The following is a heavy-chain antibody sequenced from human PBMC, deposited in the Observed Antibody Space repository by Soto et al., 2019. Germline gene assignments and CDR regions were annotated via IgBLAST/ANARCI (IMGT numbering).Heavy chain of an antibody. CDR1: GGSISSYY. CDR3: ARDRYCTNGVCYRAFDY. Sequence: PSETLSLTCTVSGGSISSYYWSWIRQPPGKGLEWIGYIYYSGSTNYNPSLKSRVTISVDTSKNQFSLKLSSVTAADTAVYYCARDRYCTNGVCYRAFDYWGQGTLVTVSS. V-gene: IGHV4-59*01. D-gene: IGHD2-8*01. CDR2: IYYSGST. J-gene: IGHJ4*02.